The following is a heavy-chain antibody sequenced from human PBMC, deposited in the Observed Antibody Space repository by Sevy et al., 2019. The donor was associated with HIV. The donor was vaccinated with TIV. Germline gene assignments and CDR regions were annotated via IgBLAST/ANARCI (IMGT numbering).Heavy chain of an antibody. Sequence: GGSLRLSCVASGFTFSNYEMNWVRQAPGKGLEWVSYISSSGSSIYYADSGKGRFSISRDNAKNSLFLQVNSLRAEDTAVYYCARDLGSPDAFDIWGQGTMVTVSS. CDR2: ISSSGSSI. D-gene: IGHD1-26*01. CDR1: GFTFSNYE. J-gene: IGHJ3*02. V-gene: IGHV3-48*03. CDR3: ARDLGSPDAFDI.